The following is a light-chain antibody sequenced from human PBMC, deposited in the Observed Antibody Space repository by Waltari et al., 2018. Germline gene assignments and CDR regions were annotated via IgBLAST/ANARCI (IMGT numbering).Light chain of an antibody. CDR1: QTVGSSY. V-gene: IGKV3-20*01. J-gene: IGKJ1*01. CDR2: DAS. CDR3: QHYGSSPPTWT. Sequence: IVLTQSPGTLSLSPGERATLSCRASQTVGSSYLAWYQQKPGQAPRLLIYDASSRATGIPDRSSCSGSGTDFTLTINRLEPEDFAVYYCQHYGSSPPTWTLGQGTKVEIK.